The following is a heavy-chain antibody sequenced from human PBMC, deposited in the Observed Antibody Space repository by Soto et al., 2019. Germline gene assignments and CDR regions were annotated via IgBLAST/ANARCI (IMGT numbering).Heavy chain of an antibody. Sequence: PGGSLRLSCAASGFTFSSYSMSWVRQAPGKGLEWVSAISGSGGSTYYADSVKGRFTISRDNSKNTLYLQMNSLRAEDTAVYYCAKDLDYSNFYYYYGMDVWGQGTTVTVSS. V-gene: IGHV3-23*01. CDR3: AKDLDYSNFYYYYGMDV. CDR1: GFTFSSYS. J-gene: IGHJ6*02. CDR2: ISGSGGST. D-gene: IGHD4-17*01.